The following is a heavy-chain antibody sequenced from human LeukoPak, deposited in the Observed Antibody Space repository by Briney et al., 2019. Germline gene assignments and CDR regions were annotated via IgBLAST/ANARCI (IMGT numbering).Heavy chain of an antibody. Sequence: GASVKVSCKPSGYTFTSYDINWVRQATGQGLEWMGWMNPNSGNTGYAQKFQGRVTMTRNTSISTAYMELSSLRSEDTAVYYCATDKYQLLYGGFDPWGQGTLVTVSS. CDR1: GYTFTSYD. CDR3: ATDKYQLLYGGFDP. CDR2: MNPNSGNT. J-gene: IGHJ5*02. V-gene: IGHV1-8*01. D-gene: IGHD2-2*02.